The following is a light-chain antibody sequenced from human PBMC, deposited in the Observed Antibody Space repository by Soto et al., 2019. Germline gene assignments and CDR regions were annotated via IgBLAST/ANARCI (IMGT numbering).Light chain of an antibody. CDR1: QSVSSN. CDR2: GAS. Sequence: EIVMTQSPATLSVSPGERATLSCRASQSVSSNLAWYQQKPGPAPRLLIYGASTRATGIPARFSGSGSGTEFTLTISSLQSEDVAVYYCQQYNNWPHTFGQGTKLEIK. CDR3: QQYNNWPHT. V-gene: IGKV3-15*01. J-gene: IGKJ2*01.